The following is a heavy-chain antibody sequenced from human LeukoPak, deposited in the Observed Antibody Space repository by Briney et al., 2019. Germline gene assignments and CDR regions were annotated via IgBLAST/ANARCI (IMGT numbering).Heavy chain of an antibody. CDR1: GYSISSGYY. CDR3: ARSDWAVAGTPAYYYYMDV. D-gene: IGHD6-19*01. V-gene: IGHV4-61*01. Sequence: PSETLSLTCTVSGYSISSGYYWGWIRQPPGKGLEWIGYIYYSGSSNYNPSLKSRVTIPVDTSKNQFSLKLSSVTAADTAVYYCARSDWAVAGTPAYYYYMDVWGKGTTVTVSS. J-gene: IGHJ6*03. CDR2: IYYSGSS.